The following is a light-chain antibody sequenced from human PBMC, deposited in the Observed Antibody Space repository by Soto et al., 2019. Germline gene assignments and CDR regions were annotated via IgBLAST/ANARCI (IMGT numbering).Light chain of an antibody. CDR3: QVWASTDEFFV. V-gene: IGLV3-21*02. CDR1: KIGSKI. J-gene: IGLJ1*01. Sequence: YELTQPPSVSVGPGQTARIPGGGGKIGSKIIHRYRQRPGQAPVAVVFDDNDRPSGIPDRIPASRSGDTATLTISRVDAGDEADYYCQVWASTDEFFVFGSGTKVTV. CDR2: DDN.